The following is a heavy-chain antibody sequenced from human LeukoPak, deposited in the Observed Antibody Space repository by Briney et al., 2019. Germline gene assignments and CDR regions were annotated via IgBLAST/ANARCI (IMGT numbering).Heavy chain of an antibody. CDR2: ISSSSSYI. Sequence: GGSLRLSCAASGFTFSSYSMNWVRQAPGKGLEWVSSISSSSSYIYYADSVKGRFTISRDNAKNSLYLQMNSLRAEDTAVYYCARGLGVGAQVLDLWGRGTLVTVSS. D-gene: IGHD1-26*01. CDR1: GFTFSSYS. J-gene: IGHJ2*01. V-gene: IGHV3-21*01. CDR3: ARGLGVGAQVLDL.